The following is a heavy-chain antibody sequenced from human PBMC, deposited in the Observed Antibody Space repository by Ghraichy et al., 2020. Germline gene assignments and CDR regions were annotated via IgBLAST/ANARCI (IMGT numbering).Heavy chain of an antibody. CDR2: INGDGSIT. D-gene: IGHD3-22*01. CDR1: RFMFSDYW. CDR3: AKDGDGYYYDSRGYFDD. Sequence: GESLNISCAASRFMFSDYWMHWVRQAPGKGLEWVARINGDGSITTYADSVKGRFTITRDNAKLTLLLQMKSLRAEDTAVYYCAKDGDGYYYDSRGYFDDWGQGTLVTVSS. J-gene: IGHJ4*02. V-gene: IGHV3-74*01.